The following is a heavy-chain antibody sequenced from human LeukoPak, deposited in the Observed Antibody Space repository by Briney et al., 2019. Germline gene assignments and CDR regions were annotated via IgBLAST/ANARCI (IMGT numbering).Heavy chain of an antibody. CDR2: INPNSGGT. Sequence: GASVKVSCKASGYTFTGYYMHWVRQAPGQGLEWMGWINPNSGGTNYAQKFQGRVTMTRDTSISTVYMELSRLRSDDTAVYYCARDQKSFWSGYYPVDALDIWGQGTMVTVSS. CDR3: ARDQKSFWSGYYPVDALDI. J-gene: IGHJ3*02. V-gene: IGHV1-2*02. D-gene: IGHD3-3*01. CDR1: GYTFTGYY.